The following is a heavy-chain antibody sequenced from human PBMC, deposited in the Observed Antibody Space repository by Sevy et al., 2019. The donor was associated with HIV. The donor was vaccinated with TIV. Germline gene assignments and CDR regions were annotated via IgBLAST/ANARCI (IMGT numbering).Heavy chain of an antibody. CDR1: GFTFSSYG. D-gene: IGHD6-19*01. J-gene: IGHJ4*02. CDR2: MSPDGSNK. V-gene: IGHV3-30*18. Sequence: GESLKISCAASGFTFSSYGMHWVRQAPGKGLEWVALMSPDGSNKYYADSVKGRFTISRDNSKNTLYLQMNSLRAEDTAVYYYAKGYSSGWYQSALHYWGQGTLVTVSS. CDR3: AKGYSSGWYQSALHY.